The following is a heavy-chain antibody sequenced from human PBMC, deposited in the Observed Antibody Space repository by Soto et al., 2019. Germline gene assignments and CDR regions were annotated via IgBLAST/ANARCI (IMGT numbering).Heavy chain of an antibody. CDR1: GYTFTGYY. D-gene: IGHD1-7*01. J-gene: IGHJ4*02. V-gene: IGHV1-2*02. CDR3: ARGGPRTTDRFDY. Sequence: QVQLAQSGAEVKKPGASVKVSCKASGYTFTGYYIHWVRQAPGQGLEWMGWINPNSGDTNYAQKFQGRVTMTWDTSSSTAYMELSRLRSDDTAVYYCARGGPRTTDRFDYWGQGTLVTVSS. CDR2: INPNSGDT.